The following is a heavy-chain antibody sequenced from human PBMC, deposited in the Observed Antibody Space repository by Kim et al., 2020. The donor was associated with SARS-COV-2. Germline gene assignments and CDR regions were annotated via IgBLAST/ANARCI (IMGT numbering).Heavy chain of an antibody. CDR3: ARGGWSLDY. J-gene: IGHJ4*02. CDR2: IYYSGST. Sequence: SETLSLTCTVSGGSINSYYWSWIRQPPGKGLEWIGYIYYSGSTNYNPSLKSRVTISVDASKNQFSLRLSSVTTSDTAVYYCARGGWSLDYWGQGTLVTVSS. V-gene: IGHV4-59*01. CDR1: GGSINSYY. D-gene: IGHD1-26*01.